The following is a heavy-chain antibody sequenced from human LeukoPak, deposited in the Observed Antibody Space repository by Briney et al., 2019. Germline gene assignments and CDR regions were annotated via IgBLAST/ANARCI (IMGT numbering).Heavy chain of an antibody. CDR2: MNPNSGNT. D-gene: IGHD6-19*01. V-gene: IGHV1-8*03. J-gene: IGHJ6*03. CDR1: GYTFTSYD. Sequence: SVKVSCKASGYTFTSYDINWVRQATGQGLEWMGWMNPNSGNTGYAQKFQGRVTITRNTSISTAYTELSSLRSEDTAVYYCARTDSSGWYGGYYYYYMDVWGKGTTVTVSS. CDR3: ARTDSSGWYGGYYYYYMDV.